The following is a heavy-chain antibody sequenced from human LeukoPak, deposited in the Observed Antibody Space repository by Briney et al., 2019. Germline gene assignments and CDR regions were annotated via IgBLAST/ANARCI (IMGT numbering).Heavy chain of an antibody. CDR2: FDPEDGET. V-gene: IGHV1-24*01. D-gene: IGHD3-22*01. Sequence: ASVKVSCKASGYTFTSYDINWVRQATGQGLEWMGGFDPEDGETIYAQKFQGRVTMTEDTSTDTAYMELSSQRSEDTAVYYCATHTTPYYYDSSGYLYYFDYWGQGTLVTVSS. CDR1: GYTFTSYD. J-gene: IGHJ4*02. CDR3: ATHTTPYYYDSSGYLYYFDY.